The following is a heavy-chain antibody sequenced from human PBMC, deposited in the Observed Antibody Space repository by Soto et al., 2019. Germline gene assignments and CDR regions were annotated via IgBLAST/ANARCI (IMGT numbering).Heavy chain of an antibody. V-gene: IGHV3-33*01. D-gene: IGHD3-22*01. J-gene: IGHJ6*02. Sequence: GGSLRLSXAASGFTFSSYGMHWVRQAPGKGLEWVAVIWYDGSNKYYADSVKGRFTISRDNSKNTLYLQMNSLRAEDTAVYYCPRDRVVVITHGYYGMDVWGQGTTVTVSS. CDR1: GFTFSSYG. CDR2: IWYDGSNK. CDR3: PRDRVVVITHGYYGMDV.